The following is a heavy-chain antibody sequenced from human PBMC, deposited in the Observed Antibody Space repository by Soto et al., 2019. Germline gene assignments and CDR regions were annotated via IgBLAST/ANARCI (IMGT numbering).Heavy chain of an antibody. Sequence: EVQLVESGGGLVKPGGSLRLSCAASGFTFSNGWMSWVRQAPGKGLEWVGRIKSKNAGGTKDYSAPVKGRFTISRDDSIYSLDLQMNRLKTEDTALYYCATDSTQTFCDGGPCYSLQTKIHDSWCQGTLVTVSS. CDR3: ATDSTQTFCDGGPCYSLQTKIHDS. J-gene: IGHJ4*02. CDR2: IKSKNAGGTK. D-gene: IGHD2-15*01. CDR1: GFTFSNGW. V-gene: IGHV3-15*01.